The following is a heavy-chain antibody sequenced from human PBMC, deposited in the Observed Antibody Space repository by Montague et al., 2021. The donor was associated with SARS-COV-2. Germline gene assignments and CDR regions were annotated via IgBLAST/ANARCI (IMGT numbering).Heavy chain of an antibody. CDR2: INHRGST. J-gene: IGHJ4*02. Sequence: SETRSITCAVYGGSFSAHSWSWIRQSPGKGLEWIGEINHRGSTTYMSSLKSRVTMSVDTSKNQFSLKMSSVTAADTAIYYCARGGLAGGNYDIWSFSYTSPLDYWGQGTQVTVSS. D-gene: IGHD3-3*01. V-gene: IGHV4-34*01. CDR3: ARGGLAGGNYDIWSFSYTSPLDY. CDR1: GGSFSAHS.